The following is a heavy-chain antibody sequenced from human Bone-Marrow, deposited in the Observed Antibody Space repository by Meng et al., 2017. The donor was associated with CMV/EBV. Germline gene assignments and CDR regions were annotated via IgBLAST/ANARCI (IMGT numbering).Heavy chain of an antibody. CDR2: IYYSGST. J-gene: IGHJ4*02. Sequence: SETLSLTCTVSGGSISSSSYYWGWIRQPPGKGLEWIGSIYYSGSTYYNPSLKSRVTISVDTSKNQFSLKLSSVTAADTAVYYCARQVEAAGNFDYWGQGTLVTLS. CDR3: ARQVEAAGNFDY. V-gene: IGHV4-39*01. D-gene: IGHD6-13*01. CDR1: GGSISSSSYY.